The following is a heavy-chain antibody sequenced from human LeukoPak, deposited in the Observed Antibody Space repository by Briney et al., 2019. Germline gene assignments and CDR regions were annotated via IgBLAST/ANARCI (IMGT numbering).Heavy chain of an antibody. CDR1: GYTFTSYG. CDR2: ISAYNGNT. Sequence: ASVKVSCKASGYTFTSYGISWVRQAPGQGLERMGWISAYNGNTNYAQKLQGRVTMTTDTSTSTAYMELRSLRSDDTAVYYCAGSVVVPAAILSWDYWGQGTLVTVSS. J-gene: IGHJ4*02. CDR3: AGSVVVPAAILSWDY. D-gene: IGHD2-2*02. V-gene: IGHV1-18*01.